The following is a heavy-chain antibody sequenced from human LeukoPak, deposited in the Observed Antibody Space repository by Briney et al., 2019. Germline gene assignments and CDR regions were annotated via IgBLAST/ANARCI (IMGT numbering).Heavy chain of an antibody. CDR3: ARVEDSSGYSDSQPGDY. D-gene: IGHD3-22*01. V-gene: IGHV3-48*01. J-gene: IGHJ4*02. CDR2: ISSSSSTI. CDR1: GFTFSSYS. Sequence: PGGSLRLSCAASGFTFSSYSMNWVREAPGKGLEGVSYISSSSSTIYYADSVKGRFTISRDNAKNSLYLQMNSLRAEDTAVYYCARVEDSSGYSDSQPGDYWGQGTLVTVSS.